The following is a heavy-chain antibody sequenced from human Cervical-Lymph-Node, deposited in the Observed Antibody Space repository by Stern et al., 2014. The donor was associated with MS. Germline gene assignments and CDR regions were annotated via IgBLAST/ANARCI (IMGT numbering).Heavy chain of an antibody. CDR2: IKPSSGAT. Sequence: QVQLVQSGTDVKKPGASVKVSCKASGYTFTTYYIHWVRQAPGQGLEWMGIIKPSSGATSYAQRFQGRVTMTRDTSTSTVHLELSSLRSEDTAVYYCARDSISDSEYFDYWGQGALVTVSS. CDR3: ARDSISDSEYFDY. J-gene: IGHJ4*02. V-gene: IGHV1-46*01. CDR1: GYTFTTYY.